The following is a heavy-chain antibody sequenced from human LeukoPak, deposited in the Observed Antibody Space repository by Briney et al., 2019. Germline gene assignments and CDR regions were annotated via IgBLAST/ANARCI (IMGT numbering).Heavy chain of an antibody. D-gene: IGHD2-21*02. CDR3: AKTTGLAYCGGDCYEFDY. CDR2: ISGSGTST. V-gene: IGHV3-23*01. CDR1: GFTFSSYA. J-gene: IGHJ4*02. Sequence: GGSLRLSCAASGFTFSSYAMSWVRQAPGKGLEWVSGISGSGTSTYYADSVKGRFTISRDNSKNTLYLQMNSLRGEDTAVYYCAKTTGLAYCGGDCYEFDYWGQGTLVTVSS.